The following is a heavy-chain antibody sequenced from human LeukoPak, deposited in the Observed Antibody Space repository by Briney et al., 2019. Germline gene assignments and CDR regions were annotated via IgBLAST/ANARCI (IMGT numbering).Heavy chain of an antibody. J-gene: IGHJ4*02. CDR2: ISPGDSGT. CDR3: ARRIAAAEMIDY. CDR1: GYSFTSYW. V-gene: IGHV5-51*01. D-gene: IGHD6-13*01. Sequence: GESLKISCKCSGYSFTSYWIGWVRQMPGKGLEWMGIISPGDSGTRYSPSFQGQVTISADKSISTAYQQWSSLKASDTAMYYCARRIAAAEMIDYWGQGTLVTVSS.